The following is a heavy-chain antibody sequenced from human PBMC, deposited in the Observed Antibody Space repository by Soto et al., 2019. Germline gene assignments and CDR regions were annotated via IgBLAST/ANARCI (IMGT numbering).Heavy chain of an antibody. D-gene: IGHD6-13*01. J-gene: IGHJ4*02. V-gene: IGHV3-11*01. CDR3: ARIYSRASNLDY. Sequence: VQLVESGGGLVQPGGSLRLSCAASGFTFSDYYMSWIRQAPGKGLEWVSHISSSGRTIYYADSVKGRFTISRDNAKNSLYLQMNSLRAEDTAVYYCARIYSRASNLDYWGQGTLVTVSS. CDR1: GFTFSDYY. CDR2: ISSSGRTI.